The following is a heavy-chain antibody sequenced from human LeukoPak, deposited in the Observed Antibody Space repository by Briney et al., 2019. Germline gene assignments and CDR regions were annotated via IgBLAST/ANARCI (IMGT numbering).Heavy chain of an antibody. J-gene: IGHJ6*02. Sequence: SETLSLTCTVSGGSISSGGYYWSWIRQHPGKGLEWIGYIYYSGSTYYNPSLKSRVTISVDTSKNQFSLKLSSVTAADTAVYYCARDPPLYGMDVWGQGTTVTVSS. V-gene: IGHV4-31*03. CDR3: ARDPPLYGMDV. CDR1: GGSISSGGYY. CDR2: IYYSGST.